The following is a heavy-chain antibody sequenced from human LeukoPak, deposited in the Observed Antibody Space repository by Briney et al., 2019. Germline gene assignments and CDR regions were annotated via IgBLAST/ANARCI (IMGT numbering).Heavy chain of an antibody. CDR1: GFTFSSYS. CDR2: ISSSSSYI. CDR3: ARVVAYYYGSGSYYDAFDI. V-gene: IGHV3-21*01. D-gene: IGHD3-10*01. Sequence: PGGSLRLSCAASGFTFSSYSMNWVRQAPGKGLEWVSSISSSSSYIYYADPVKGRFTISRDNAKNSLYLQMNSLRAEDTAVYYCARVVAYYYGSGSYYDAFDIWGQGTMVTVSS. J-gene: IGHJ3*02.